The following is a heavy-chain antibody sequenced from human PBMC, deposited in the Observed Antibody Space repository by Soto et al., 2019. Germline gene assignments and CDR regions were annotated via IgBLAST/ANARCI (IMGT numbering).Heavy chain of an antibody. CDR2: ISGSGGST. J-gene: IGHJ6*02. CDR1: GFTFSSYA. V-gene: IGHV3-23*01. Sequence: RRLSCAASGFTFSSYAMSWVRQAPGKGLEWVSAISGSGGSTYYADSVKGRFTISRDNSKNRLYLQMNSLRAEDTAVYYCASDLVGASDSYGLDVWGQGAPVTVSS. D-gene: IGHD1-26*01. CDR3: ASDLVGASDSYGLDV.